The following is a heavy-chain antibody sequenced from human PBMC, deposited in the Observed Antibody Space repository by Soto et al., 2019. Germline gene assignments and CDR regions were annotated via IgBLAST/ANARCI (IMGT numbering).Heavy chain of an antibody. CDR2: ISGSVAST. CDR3: AIDRGSGSNFYYYYMDV. J-gene: IGHJ6*03. V-gene: IGHV3-23*01. Sequence: EVQLLESGGGLVQPGGSLRLSCAASGFSFSSYAMNWVRQAPGKGLEWVSTISGSVASTDYADSVKGRFTISRDNSRNTLYLQMTSLRAEDTAVYYCAIDRGSGSNFYYYYMDVWGKGTTVTVSS. CDR1: GFSFSSYA. D-gene: IGHD3-10*01.